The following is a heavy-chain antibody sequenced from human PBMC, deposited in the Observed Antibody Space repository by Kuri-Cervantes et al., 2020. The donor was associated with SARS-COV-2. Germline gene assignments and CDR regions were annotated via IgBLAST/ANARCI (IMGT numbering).Heavy chain of an antibody. CDR3: ARGMVRGIIQYYYYAMDV. V-gene: IGHV1-2*04. Sequence: ASVKVSCKASGYTFTGYYMHWVRQAPGQGLEWMGWINPNSGGTNYAQKFQGWVTMTRDTPISTVYMELSRLRSDDTAVYYCARGMVRGIIQYYYYAMDVWGQGTTVTVSS. D-gene: IGHD3-10*01. CDR2: INPNSGGT. CDR1: GYTFTGYY. J-gene: IGHJ6*02.